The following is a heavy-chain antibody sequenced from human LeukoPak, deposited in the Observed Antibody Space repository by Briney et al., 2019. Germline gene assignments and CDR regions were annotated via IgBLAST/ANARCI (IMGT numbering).Heavy chain of an antibody. CDR2: INPNSGGT. D-gene: IGHD5-12*01. V-gene: IGHV1-2*02. Sequence: ASVKVSCKASGYTFTGYYMHWVRQAPGQGLEWMGWINPNSGGTNYAQKFQGRVTMTRDTSTSTVYMELSSLRSEDTAVYYCARDRVATIGLDYWGQGTLVTVSS. CDR1: GYTFTGYY. J-gene: IGHJ4*02. CDR3: ARDRVATIGLDY.